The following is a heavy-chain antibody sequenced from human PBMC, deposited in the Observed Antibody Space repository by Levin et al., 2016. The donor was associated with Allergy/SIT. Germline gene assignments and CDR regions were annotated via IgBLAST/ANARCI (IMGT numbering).Heavy chain of an antibody. V-gene: IGHV4-31*03. D-gene: IGHD5-12*01. CDR3: ARDSGYSGYDSTPNYGMDV. Sequence: SETLSLTCTVSGGSISSDGPYWSWIRQHPGKGLEWIGYIYHSGSTNYNPSLKSRITISVDTSKNQFSLKLSSVTAADTAVYYCARDSGYSGYDSTPNYGMDVWGQGTTVTVSS. J-gene: IGHJ6*02. CDR1: GGSISSDGPY. CDR2: IYHSGST.